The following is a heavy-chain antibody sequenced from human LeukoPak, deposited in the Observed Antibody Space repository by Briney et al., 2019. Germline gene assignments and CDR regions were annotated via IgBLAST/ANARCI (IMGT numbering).Heavy chain of an antibody. CDR3: ARHRRGSGDFEFDP. CDR1: GGSMNSGSVS. Sequence: PSETLSLTCTVSGGSMNSGSVSWGWIRLPPGKGLEWIGSLYSTGNINYIYNPSLKSRVTISVDASKNQFSLKLTSMTAADTAVYYCARHRRGSGDFEFDPWGPGTLVTVSS. CDR2: LYSTGNI. J-gene: IGHJ5*02. D-gene: IGHD3-10*01. V-gene: IGHV4-39*01.